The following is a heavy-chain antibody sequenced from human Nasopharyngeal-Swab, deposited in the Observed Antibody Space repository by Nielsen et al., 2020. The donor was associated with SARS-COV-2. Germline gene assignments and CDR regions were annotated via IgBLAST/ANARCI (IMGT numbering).Heavy chain of an antibody. CDR3: ARRPGGIAAAGDAFDI. Sequence: VRQAPGKGLEWVGEIYHSGSTNYNPSLKRRVTISVDKAKNQFSLKLSSVTAADTAVYYCARRPGGIAAAGDAFDIWGQGTMVTVSS. CDR2: IYHSGST. D-gene: IGHD6-13*01. V-gene: IGHV4-4*02. J-gene: IGHJ3*02.